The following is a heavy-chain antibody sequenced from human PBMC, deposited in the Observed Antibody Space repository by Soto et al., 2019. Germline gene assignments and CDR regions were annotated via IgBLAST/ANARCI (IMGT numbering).Heavy chain of an antibody. V-gene: IGHV1-46*01. J-gene: IGHJ4*02. CDR2: INPSGGST. Sequence: QVQLVQSGAEVKKPGASVKVSCKASGYTFTSYYMHWVRQAPGQGLEWMGIINPSGGSTSYAQKFHDRLTMTRDTSTSTVYMELSSLRSEDTAVYYCARDGPEQQLAQGGYFAYWGQGTLVTVSS. CDR3: ARDGPEQQLAQGGYFAY. CDR1: GYTFTSYY. D-gene: IGHD6-13*01.